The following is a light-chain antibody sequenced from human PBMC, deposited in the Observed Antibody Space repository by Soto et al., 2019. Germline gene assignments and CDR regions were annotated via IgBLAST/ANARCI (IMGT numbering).Light chain of an antibody. Sequence: EIVLTQSPATLSLSPGERAALSCRASQSVSSSYLAWYQQKPGQAPRLLIYGASSRATGIPDRFSGSGSGTDFTLTISRLESEDFAVYYCQQYSNSPPFTFGHGTRLDIK. J-gene: IGKJ5*01. V-gene: IGKV3-20*01. CDR2: GAS. CDR3: QQYSNSPPFT. CDR1: QSVSSSY.